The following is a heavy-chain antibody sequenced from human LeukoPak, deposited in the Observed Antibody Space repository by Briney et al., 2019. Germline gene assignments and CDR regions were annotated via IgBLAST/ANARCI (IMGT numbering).Heavy chain of an antibody. Sequence: PGGSLRLSCAASGFTFSSYAMSWVRQAPGQGLEWVSAISGSGGSTYYADTVKGRFTISRDNSKNTLYLQMNSLRAEDTAVYYCAKDPNRNYYDSSGYVYSGDYWGQGTLVTVSS. D-gene: IGHD3-22*01. CDR3: AKDPNRNYYDSSGYVYSGDY. CDR2: ISGSGGST. CDR1: GFTFSSYA. V-gene: IGHV3-23*01. J-gene: IGHJ4*02.